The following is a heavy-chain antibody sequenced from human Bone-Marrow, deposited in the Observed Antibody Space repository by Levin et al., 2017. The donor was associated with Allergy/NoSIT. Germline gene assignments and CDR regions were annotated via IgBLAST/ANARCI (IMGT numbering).Heavy chain of an antibody. V-gene: IGHV3-15*07. Sequence: GGYLRLSCAASGFSFSGAWMHWVRQAPGKGLEWVGRIKSKSEGEKTDYAAPVKGRFTISRDDSKNTLYLQMDSLQADDTAVYFCAADVPAPLARFDYWGRGTLVTVSS. CDR3: AADVPAPLARFDY. CDR2: IKSKSEGEKT. CDR1: GFSFSGAW. J-gene: IGHJ4*02.